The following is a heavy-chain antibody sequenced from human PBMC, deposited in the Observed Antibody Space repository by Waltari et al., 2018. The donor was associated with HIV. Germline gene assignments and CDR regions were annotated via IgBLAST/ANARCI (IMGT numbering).Heavy chain of an antibody. Sequence: QVQLQQWGAGLLKPSETLSLTCAVYGGSFSDYYWSWIRQPPGKGLEWIGEINHSGSTDYDPSLNRRVAISVDASKDQFSLKLSSETAADTAGYYCARGGNYYRSGSYYKLDYWGQGTLVTVSS. CDR1: GGSFSDYY. J-gene: IGHJ4*02. CDR2: INHSGST. CDR3: ARGGNYYRSGSYYKLDY. V-gene: IGHV4-34*01. D-gene: IGHD3-10*01.